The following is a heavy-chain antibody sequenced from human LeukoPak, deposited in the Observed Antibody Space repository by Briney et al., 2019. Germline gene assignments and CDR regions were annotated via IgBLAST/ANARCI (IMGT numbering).Heavy chain of an antibody. V-gene: IGHV1-3*01. CDR2: INAGNGNT. J-gene: IGHJ3*02. CDR3: ARERIAVAGDAFDI. D-gene: IGHD6-19*01. Sequence: GASVKVSCKASGYTFTSYVIHWVRQAPGQRLEWMGWINAGNGNTKYSQKFQGRVTITRDTSASTAYMELSSLRSEDTAEYFCARERIAVAGDAFDIWGQGTMVTVSS. CDR1: GYTFTSYV.